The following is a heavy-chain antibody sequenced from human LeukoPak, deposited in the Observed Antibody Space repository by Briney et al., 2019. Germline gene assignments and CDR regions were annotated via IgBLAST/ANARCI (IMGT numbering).Heavy chain of an antibody. J-gene: IGHJ4*02. CDR3: ALKNGYSYGVDY. CDR1: GGSISSYY. Sequence: SETLSLTCTVSGGSISSYYWSWIRQPPGKGLVWLGYIYYSGSTNYNPSLKSRVTISVDTSKNQFSLKLSSVTAADTAVYYCALKNGYSYGVDYWGQGTLVTVSS. V-gene: IGHV4-59*12. CDR2: IYYSGST. D-gene: IGHD5-18*01.